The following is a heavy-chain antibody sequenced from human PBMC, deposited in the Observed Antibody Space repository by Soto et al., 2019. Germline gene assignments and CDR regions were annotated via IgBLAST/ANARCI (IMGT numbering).Heavy chain of an antibody. J-gene: IGHJ3*02. CDR1: GFSFSRHW. CDR2: INGNGSTT. V-gene: IGHV3-74*01. D-gene: IGHD6-19*01. Sequence: GGSLRLSCAASGFSFSRHWMHWVRQPPGKGLVWVSRINGNGSTTSDADFVKGRVTISRDNAKNTLYLQMNSLGDEDTAVYYCVRALAGSRNGFDIWGQGTVVTVSS. CDR3: VRALAGSRNGFDI.